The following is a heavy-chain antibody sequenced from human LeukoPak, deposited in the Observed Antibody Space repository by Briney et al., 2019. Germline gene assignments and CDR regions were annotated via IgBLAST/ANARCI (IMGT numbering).Heavy chain of an antibody. D-gene: IGHD5-24*01. CDR3: ARVMSTGVNYRGYFDF. V-gene: IGHV4-31*03. CDR2: IFYDGAT. Sequence: SETLSLTCTVSGASISFGEYYWTWIRQHPGKGLEYIGSIFYDGATYSNPALNSRVSISTDTSKNQFSLELNSVTAADTAVYYCARVMSTGVNYRGYFDFWGQGAHVTVSS. J-gene: IGHJ4*02. CDR1: GASISFGEYY.